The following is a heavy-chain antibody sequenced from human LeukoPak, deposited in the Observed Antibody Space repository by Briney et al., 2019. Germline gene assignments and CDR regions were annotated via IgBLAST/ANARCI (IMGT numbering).Heavy chain of an antibody. CDR3: ARHGEMATKGVDY. V-gene: IGHV4-39*01. D-gene: IGHD5-24*01. CDR2: IYYSGST. J-gene: IGHJ4*02. Sequence: SETLSLTCTVSGGSISSSSYFWGWIRQPPGKGLEWIGIIYYSGSTYYNPSLKSRVTISVDTSKNQFSLKLSSVTAADTAVYYCARHGEMATKGVDYWGQGTLVTVSS. CDR1: GGSISSSSYF.